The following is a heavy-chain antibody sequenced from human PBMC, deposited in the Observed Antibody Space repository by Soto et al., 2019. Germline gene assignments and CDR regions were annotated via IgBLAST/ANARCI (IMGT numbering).Heavy chain of an antibody. D-gene: IGHD2-21*01. CDR1: GGLFSSFA. CDR3: ARGGGPYVWFNEF. J-gene: IGHJ4*02. Sequence: QGQLVQSGPEVKKPGSSVKVSCKDSGGLFSSFAISWVRQAPGQGLEWLGGIIPVFGTTNYAEKFQARVTITADESTKTAYMELSSLTSGDTAMYYCARGGGPYVWFNEFWGQGTLVTVSS. V-gene: IGHV1-69*01. CDR2: IIPVFGTT.